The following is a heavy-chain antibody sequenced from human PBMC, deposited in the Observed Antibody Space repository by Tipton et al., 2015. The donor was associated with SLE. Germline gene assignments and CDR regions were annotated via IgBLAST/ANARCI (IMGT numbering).Heavy chain of an antibody. CDR3: ARTSGEFGGFDP. Sequence: TLSLTCTVSGGSIRSHYWSWFRPPPGKGLEWIGYIYYSGSTNYNPSLKIRVTISVDTSKKQFSLKLSSVTAADTAVYYCARTSGEFGGFDPWGQGTLVTVSS. CDR2: IYYSGST. D-gene: IGHD3-10*01. CDR1: GGSIRSHY. J-gene: IGHJ5*02. V-gene: IGHV4-59*11.